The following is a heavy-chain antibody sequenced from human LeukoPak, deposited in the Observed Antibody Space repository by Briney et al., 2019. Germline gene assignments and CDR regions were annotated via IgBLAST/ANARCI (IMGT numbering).Heavy chain of an antibody. CDR1: GFTFDDYA. J-gene: IGHJ4*02. D-gene: IGHD6-19*01. V-gene: IGHV3-9*01. CDR2: ISWNSGSI. CDR3: ARDSSGWYQDY. Sequence: PGRSLRLSCAASGFTFDDYAMHWVRQAPGKGLEWVSGISWNSGSIGYADSVKGRFTISRDNAKNSLYLQMNSLRAEDTAVYYCARDSSGWYQDYWGQGTLVTVSS.